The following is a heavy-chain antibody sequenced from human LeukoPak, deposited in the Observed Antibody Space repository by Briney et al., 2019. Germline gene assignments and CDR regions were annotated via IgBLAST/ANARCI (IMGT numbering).Heavy chain of an antibody. CDR2: IYYSGST. CDR1: GGSISSGDYY. V-gene: IGHV4-30-4*01. CDR3: ARDSRPSYDYGMDV. Sequence: SETLSLTCTVSGGSISSGDYYWSWIRQPPGKGLEWIGYIYYSGSTYYNPSLKSRVTISVDTSKNQFSLKLSSVTAADTAVYYCARDSRPSYDYGMDVWGQGTTVTVSS. J-gene: IGHJ6*02.